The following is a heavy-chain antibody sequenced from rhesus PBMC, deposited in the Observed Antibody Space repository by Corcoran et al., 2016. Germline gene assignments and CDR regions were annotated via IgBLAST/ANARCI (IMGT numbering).Heavy chain of an antibody. V-gene: IGHV3-54*02. CDR3: TRFDY. CDR2: IASDGREK. J-gene: IGHJ4*01. CDR1: GFTFSGYG. Sequence: EVQLVESGGGLVQPGGSLRLSCAASGFTFSGYGFHWVRQAPGKGLEGEAVIASDGREKYHADAVKERITISRDNSKKTLYLQMNNLKLEDTAVYYCTRFDYWGQGVVVTVSS.